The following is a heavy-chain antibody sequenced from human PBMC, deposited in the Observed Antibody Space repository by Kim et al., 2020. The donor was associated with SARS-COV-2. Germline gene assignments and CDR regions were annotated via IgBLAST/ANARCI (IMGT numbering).Heavy chain of an antibody. D-gene: IGHD6-13*01. Sequence: GGSPRLSCAASGFTFSSYSMNWVRQAPGKGLEWVSYISSSSSTIYYADSVKGRFTISRDNAKNSLYLQMNSLRDEDTAVYYCARASSLDYYYYGMDVWGQGTTVTVSS. CDR2: ISSSSSTI. CDR3: ARASSLDYYYYGMDV. J-gene: IGHJ6*02. CDR1: GFTFSSYS. V-gene: IGHV3-48*02.